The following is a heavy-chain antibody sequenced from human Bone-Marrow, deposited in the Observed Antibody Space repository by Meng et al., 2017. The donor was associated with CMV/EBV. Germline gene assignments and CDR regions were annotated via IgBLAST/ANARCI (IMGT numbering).Heavy chain of an antibody. CDR1: GYPVSSGSYY. Sequence: TGTVSGYPVSSGSYYWTWIRQPPGKGLEWIGYSYYSGISDYNPSLRSRVTISVDTSMNQFSLKLDSVTAADTAVYFCVRGRTNFDYWGPGTLVTVSS. CDR3: VRGRTNFDY. D-gene: IGHD1-14*01. J-gene: IGHJ4*02. V-gene: IGHV4-61*01. CDR2: SYYSGIS.